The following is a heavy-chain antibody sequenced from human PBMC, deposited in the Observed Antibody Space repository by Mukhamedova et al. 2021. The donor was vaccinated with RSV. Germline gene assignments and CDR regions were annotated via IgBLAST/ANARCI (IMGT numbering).Heavy chain of an antibody. CDR3: ARSRSPILRYYYYYLDV. J-gene: IGHJ6*03. V-gene: IGHV3-11*06. Sequence: AEYMGGRFTISRDNARNSLYPQMNSLRAEDTAMYYCARSRSPILRYYYYYLDVWGKGTTVTVSS.